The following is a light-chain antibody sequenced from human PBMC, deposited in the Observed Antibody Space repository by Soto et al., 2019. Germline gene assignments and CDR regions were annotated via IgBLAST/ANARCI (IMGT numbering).Light chain of an antibody. CDR2: DTS. V-gene: IGKV1D-8*01. CDR3: QHYNSYSEA. Sequence: VIWMTQSPSFLSAIRGDRVTISCRMSQDIGHYLAWYRQKPGKAPELLIYDTSRLQTGAPSRFSGSGSGTYFTLTISSLQSEDFATYYCQHYNSYSEAFGQGTKVELK. J-gene: IGKJ1*01. CDR1: QDIGHY.